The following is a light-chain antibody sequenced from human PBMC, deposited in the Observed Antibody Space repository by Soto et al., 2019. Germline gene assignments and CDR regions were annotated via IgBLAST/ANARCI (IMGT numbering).Light chain of an antibody. CDR3: QQYYGTPLT. CDR1: QSINRH. CDR2: DAS. J-gene: IGKJ4*01. V-gene: IGKV3-11*01. Sequence: EIVLTQSPATLSLSPGERATLSCRASQSINRHLAWYRQKPGQAPRLLIYDASNRATGIPARFSGSGSGTDFTLTISSLEPEDFGVYYCQQYYGTPLTFGGGTRVQIK.